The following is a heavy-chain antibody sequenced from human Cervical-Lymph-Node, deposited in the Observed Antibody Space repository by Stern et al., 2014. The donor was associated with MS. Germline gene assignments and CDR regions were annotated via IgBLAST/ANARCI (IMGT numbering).Heavy chain of an antibody. Sequence: MQLVQSGGGLVRPGGSLRLSCETSGLTVSGSYMNWVRQAPGKGLEWVSVVSTVGLTYYADSVKGRFTISRDTSKNTVFLQMNSLRVEYTAVYYCARESGTTLDVWGQGTLVTVSS. D-gene: IGHD1-26*01. CDR1: GLTVSGSY. CDR3: ARESGTTLDV. J-gene: IGHJ4*02. CDR2: VSTVGLT. V-gene: IGHV3-66*01.